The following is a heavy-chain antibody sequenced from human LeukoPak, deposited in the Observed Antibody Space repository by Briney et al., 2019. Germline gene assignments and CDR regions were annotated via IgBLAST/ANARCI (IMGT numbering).Heavy chain of an antibody. CDR3: AKPRYYYGSGSFDY. V-gene: IGHV3-23*01. Sequence: GGSLRLSCAASGFRFSSYAMSWVRQAPGKGLEWVSAISGSGVSTYYADSVKGRFTISRDNSKNTLYLQMNSLRAEDTAVYYCAKPRYYYGSGSFDYWGQGTLVTVSS. J-gene: IGHJ4*02. CDR2: ISGSGVST. CDR1: GFRFSSYA. D-gene: IGHD3-10*01.